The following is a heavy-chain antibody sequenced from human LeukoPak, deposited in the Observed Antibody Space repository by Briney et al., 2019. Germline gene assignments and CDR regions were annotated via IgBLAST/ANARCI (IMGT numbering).Heavy chain of an antibody. CDR2: INPNSGGT. CDR3: ARGSTTSAVKFDY. D-gene: IGHD2-2*01. Sequence: ASVKVSCKASGGTFISYAISWVRQAPGQGLEWLGWINPNSGGTNYAQKFQGRVTMTRDTSISTAYMELSRLRSDDTAVYYCARGSTTSAVKFDYWGQGTLVTVSS. V-gene: IGHV1-2*02. CDR1: GGTFISYA. J-gene: IGHJ4*02.